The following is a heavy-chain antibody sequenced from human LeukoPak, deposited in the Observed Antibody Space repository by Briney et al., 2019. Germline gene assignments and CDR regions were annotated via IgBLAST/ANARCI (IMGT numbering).Heavy chain of an antibody. D-gene: IGHD3-9*01. V-gene: IGHV4-39*02. CDR1: GGSISSTGYY. J-gene: IGHJ4*02. CDR2: IYYSGIN. CDR3: ARDDILTGSFDF. Sequence: ASETLSLTCTVSGGSISSTGYYWDWIRQPPGKGLEWIGNIYYSGINYYNPSLRSRVTISVDTSKNQFSLKVSSVTAADAAVYYCARDDILTGSFDFWGQGTLVTVSS.